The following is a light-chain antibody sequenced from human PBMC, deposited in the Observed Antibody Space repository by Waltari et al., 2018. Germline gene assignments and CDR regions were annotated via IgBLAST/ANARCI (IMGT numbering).Light chain of an antibody. Sequence: QLVLTQSPSASASLGASVKLTCTLSSGHSSYAIAWHQQQPEKGPRYLMKLNSDGSHRKGDGIPVRFSGSSSGAERYLTISSLQSEDEADYYCQTWGTGIHVFGTGTKVTVL. V-gene: IGLV4-69*01. CDR1: SGHSSYA. CDR3: QTWGTGIHV. CDR2: LNSDGSH. J-gene: IGLJ1*01.